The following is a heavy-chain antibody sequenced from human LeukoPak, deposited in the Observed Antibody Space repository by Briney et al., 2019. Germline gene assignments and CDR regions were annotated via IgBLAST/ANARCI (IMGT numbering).Heavy chain of an antibody. J-gene: IGHJ5*02. CDR3: ATSEGDLGFDP. Sequence: GGSLRRSCAASGFTFSSYSMTWVRQAQGKGLEWVSSISSSSSYIYYADSVKGRFTISRDNAKNSLYLQMNSLRAEDTAVYSCATSEGDLGFDPWGQGTLVTVSS. CDR1: GFTFSSYS. D-gene: IGHD3-16*01. CDR2: ISSSSSYI. V-gene: IGHV3-21*01.